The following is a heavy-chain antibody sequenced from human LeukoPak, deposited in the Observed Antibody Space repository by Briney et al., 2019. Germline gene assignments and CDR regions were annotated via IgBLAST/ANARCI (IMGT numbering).Heavy chain of an antibody. CDR3: ARARDSRLFDY. J-gene: IGHJ4*02. CDR2: IYPGDSDT. CDR1: GYTFTSYW. Sequence: GESLKISCKGSGYTFTSYWIGWVRQMPGRGLEWMGIIYPGDSDTRYSPSFQGQVTISADKSISTAYLQWTSLKASDTAMYYCARARDSRLFDYWGQGTLVTVSS. V-gene: IGHV5-51*01. D-gene: IGHD3-22*01.